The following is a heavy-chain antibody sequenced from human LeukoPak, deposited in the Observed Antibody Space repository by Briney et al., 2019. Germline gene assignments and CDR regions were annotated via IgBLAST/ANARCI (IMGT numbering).Heavy chain of an antibody. CDR2: IYYSGST. CDR3: ARDKGGSCYGY. Sequence: SETLSLTCTVSGGSISSSSYYWGWIRQPPGKGLEWIGSIYYSGSTYYNPSLKSRVTISVDTSKNQFSLKLSSVTAADTAVYYCARDKGGSCYGYWGQGTLVTVSS. D-gene: IGHD2-15*01. CDR1: GGSISSSSYY. J-gene: IGHJ4*02. V-gene: IGHV4-39*07.